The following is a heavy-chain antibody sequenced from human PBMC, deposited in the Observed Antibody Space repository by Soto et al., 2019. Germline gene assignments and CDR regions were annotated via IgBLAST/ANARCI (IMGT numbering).Heavy chain of an antibody. J-gene: IGHJ3*02. CDR2: IYYSGST. V-gene: IGHV4-31*03. Sequence: PSETLSLTCTVSGGSISSGGYYWSWIRQHPGKGLEWIGYIYYSGSTYYNPSLKSRVTISVDTSKNQFSLKLSSVTAADTAVYYCARDPPANPRSCGGDCYSGRLGAFDIWGQGTMVTVSS. D-gene: IGHD2-21*02. CDR3: ARDPPANPRSCGGDCYSGRLGAFDI. CDR1: GGSISSGGYY.